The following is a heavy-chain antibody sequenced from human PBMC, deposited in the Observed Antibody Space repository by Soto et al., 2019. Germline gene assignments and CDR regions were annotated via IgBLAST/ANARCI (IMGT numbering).Heavy chain of an antibody. V-gene: IGHV4-59*01. CDR1: GGSISSYY. Sequence: NPSETLSLTCTVSGGSISSYYWSWIRQPPGKGLEWIGYIYYSGSTNYNPSLKSRVTISVDTSKNQFSLKLSSVTAADTAVYYCARATYYYASSGFLQGMDVWAKGPRSTSP. J-gene: IGHJ6*02. CDR2: IYYSGST. CDR3: ARATYYYASSGFLQGMDV. D-gene: IGHD3-22*01.